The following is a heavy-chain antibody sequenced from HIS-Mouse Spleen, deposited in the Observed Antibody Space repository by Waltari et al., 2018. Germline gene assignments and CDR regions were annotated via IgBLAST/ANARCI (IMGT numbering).Heavy chain of an antibody. CDR3: AREWIAAAGTRAFDI. Sequence: QLQLQESGPGLVKPSETLSLTCTVSGGSISSSSYYWGWIRQPPGKGLEWIGSIYYSGSTYYNPSLKSRVTISVDTSKNQFSLKLSSVTAADTAVYYCAREWIAAAGTRAFDIWGQGTMVTVSS. J-gene: IGHJ3*02. CDR2: IYYSGST. V-gene: IGHV4-39*07. D-gene: IGHD6-13*01. CDR1: GGSISSSSYY.